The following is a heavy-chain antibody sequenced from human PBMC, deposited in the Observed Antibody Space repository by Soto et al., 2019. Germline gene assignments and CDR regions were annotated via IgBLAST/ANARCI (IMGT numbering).Heavy chain of an antibody. CDR1: GFTLSAYW. V-gene: IGHV3-7*05. CDR2: INRDGSKQ. D-gene: IGHD6-13*01. CDR3: ARDVSPGSSSLYLDAFDI. Sequence: EVQLEESGGDLVQPGGSLRLSCAASGFTLSAYWMTWVRQAPGKGLEWVANINRDGSKQSYLDSVRGRFTISRDNVGNSLYLQIDSLRADDTALYYCARDVSPGSSSLYLDAFDIWGQGTMVTVSS. J-gene: IGHJ3*02.